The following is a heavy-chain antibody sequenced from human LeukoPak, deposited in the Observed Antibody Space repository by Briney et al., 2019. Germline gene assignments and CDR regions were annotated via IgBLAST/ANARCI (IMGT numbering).Heavy chain of an antibody. CDR2: IYWDDDR. D-gene: IGHD3-22*01. J-gene: IGHJ4*02. CDR3: AHRKNYYDSSVFDN. V-gene: IGHV2-5*02. Sequence: SGPMLVNPAQTLTLTCTFSGFSLNTRGVGVGWIRQPPGRALEWLALIYWDDDRRYSPSLKSRLTITKDTSKNQVVLTMTNVDPVDTATYLCAHRKNYYDSSVFDNWGQGTLVTVSS. CDR1: GFSLNTRGVG.